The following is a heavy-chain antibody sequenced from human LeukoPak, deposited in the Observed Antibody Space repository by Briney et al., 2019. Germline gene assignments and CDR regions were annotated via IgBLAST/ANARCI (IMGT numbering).Heavy chain of an antibody. J-gene: IGHJ6*02. Sequence: SETLSLTCTVSGGSISSSSYYWGWIRQPPGKGLEWIGSIYYSESTYYNPSLKSRVTISVDTTNNQSSLKLSSVTAADTAVYYCARHPIVQQVANYYYYGMDVWGQGTTVTVS. V-gene: IGHV4-39*01. CDR2: IYYSEST. D-gene: IGHD6-13*01. CDR1: GGSISSSSYY. CDR3: ARHPIVQQVANYYYYGMDV.